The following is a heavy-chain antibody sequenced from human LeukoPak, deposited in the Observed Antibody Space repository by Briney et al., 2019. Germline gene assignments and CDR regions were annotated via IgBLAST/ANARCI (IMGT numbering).Heavy chain of an antibody. J-gene: IGHJ3*02. Sequence: SETLSLTCTVSGGSISSYYWSWIRQPPGKGLEWIGYIYYSGSTNYNPSLKSRVTISVDTSKNQFSLKLSSVTAADTAVYYCARVSPENDAFDIWGQGTMVTVSS. V-gene: IGHV4-59*01. CDR3: ARVSPENDAFDI. CDR2: IYYSGST. CDR1: GGSISSYY.